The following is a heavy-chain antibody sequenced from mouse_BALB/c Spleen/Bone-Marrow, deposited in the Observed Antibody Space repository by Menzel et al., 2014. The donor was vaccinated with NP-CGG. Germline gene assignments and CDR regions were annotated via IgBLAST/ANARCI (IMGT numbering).Heavy chain of an antibody. V-gene: IGHV14-3*02. CDR2: IDPANGNI. D-gene: IGHD1-1*01. CDR3: APYCYGRLFAK. Sequence: EVQLQQSGAELVKPGASVKLSCTASGFNIKDTYMHWVKQRPEQGLEWIGRIDPANGNIKYDPKFQGKATITADTSSNTAYMQLSSLTFEDTAVYYCAPYCYGRLFAKWGQGTLVTVSA. CDR1: GFNIKDTY. J-gene: IGHJ3*01.